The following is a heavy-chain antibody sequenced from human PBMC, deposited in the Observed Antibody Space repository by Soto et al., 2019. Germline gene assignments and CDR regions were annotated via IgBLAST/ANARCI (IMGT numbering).Heavy chain of an antibody. CDR2: IIPILGIA. D-gene: IGHD6-13*01. CDR3: ARVRIAAAGKAEYFQH. CDR1: GGTFSSYT. V-gene: IGHV1-69*02. J-gene: IGHJ1*01. Sequence: QVQLVQSGAEVEKPGSSVKVSCKASGGTFSSYTISWVRQAPGQGLEWMGRIIPILGIANYAQKFQGRVTITADKSTSTAYMELSSLRSEDTAVYYCARVRIAAAGKAEYFQHWGQGTLVTVSS.